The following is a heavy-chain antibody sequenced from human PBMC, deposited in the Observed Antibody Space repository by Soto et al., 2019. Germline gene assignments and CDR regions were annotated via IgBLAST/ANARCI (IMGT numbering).Heavy chain of an antibody. J-gene: IGHJ6*02. V-gene: IGHV3-30*18. CDR2: ISYDGNNK. Sequence: QVQLVESGGGVVQPGRSLRLSCAASGFTFSSAGMHWVRQAPGKGLEWVAVISYDGNNKYYADSVKGRFTISRDNSKNTLYLQMNSLRAEDTAMYYWANLEGYYYYYGLDVWGQGTTVTVSS. CDR1: GFTFSSAG. CDR3: ANLEGYYYYYGLDV.